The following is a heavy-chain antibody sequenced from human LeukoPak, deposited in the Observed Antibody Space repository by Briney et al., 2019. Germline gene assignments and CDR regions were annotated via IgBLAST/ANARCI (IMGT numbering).Heavy chain of an antibody. CDR2: ISYDGSNK. V-gene: IGHV3-30*03. D-gene: IGHD6-19*01. Sequence: GRSLRLSCAASKFXFSSYGMHWVRQAPGKGLEWVAFISYDGSNKYYADSVKGRFAISRDNSKNTLYLEMNSLRAEDTAAYYCARSPGGWYFDYWGQGTLVTVSS. CDR1: KFXFSSYG. CDR3: ARSPGGWYFDY. J-gene: IGHJ4*02.